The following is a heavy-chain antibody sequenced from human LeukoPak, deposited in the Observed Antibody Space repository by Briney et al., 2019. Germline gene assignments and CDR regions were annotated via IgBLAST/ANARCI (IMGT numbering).Heavy chain of an antibody. CDR3: ASMWIQLWPFDY. CDR2: INQDGSEK. CDR1: GFIFSNYW. J-gene: IGHJ4*02. Sequence: GGSLRLSCAASGFIFSNYWMSWVRQAPGKGLEWVANINQDGSEKYYVDSLKGRFTISRDNAKNSLYLQMNSLRAEDTAVYYCASMWIQLWPFDYWGQGTLVTVSS. D-gene: IGHD5-18*01. V-gene: IGHV3-7*03.